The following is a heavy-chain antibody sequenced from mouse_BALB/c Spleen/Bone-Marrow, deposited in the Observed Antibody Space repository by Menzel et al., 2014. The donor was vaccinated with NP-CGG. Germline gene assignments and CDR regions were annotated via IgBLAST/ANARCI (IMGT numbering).Heavy chain of an antibody. CDR3: ARARFDAAFAY. Sequence: EVQLQQSGPGLVKPSQSLSLTCSVTGYSITSGYYWNWIRQFPENKLEWMGYISYDGSNNYNPSLKNRISITRDTSKNQFFLKLNSVTTEDTATYYCARARFDAAFAYWGQGTLVTVSA. V-gene: IGHV3-6*02. CDR2: ISYDGSN. J-gene: IGHJ3*01. D-gene: IGHD2-3*01. CDR1: GYSITSGYY.